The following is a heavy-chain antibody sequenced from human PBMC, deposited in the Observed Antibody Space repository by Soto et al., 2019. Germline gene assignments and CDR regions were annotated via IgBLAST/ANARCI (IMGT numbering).Heavy chain of an antibody. V-gene: IGHV3-30*18. D-gene: IGHD2-8*01. Sequence: QVQLVESGGGVVQPGTSLRLSCEASGFAFNKFGIHWVRQAPGKGLEWVAFISYDGSYQYYADSVQGRLTITRDNSMNTLNMQLNSLRREDTAVYYCAKGGEVRGVLEDQWGQGTLVTVSS. CDR1: GFAFNKFG. CDR2: ISYDGSYQ. CDR3: AKGGEVRGVLEDQ. J-gene: IGHJ4*02.